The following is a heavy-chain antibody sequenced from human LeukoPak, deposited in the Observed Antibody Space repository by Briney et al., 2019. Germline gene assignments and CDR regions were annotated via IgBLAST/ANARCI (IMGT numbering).Heavy chain of an antibody. CDR1: GFTVSSNY. J-gene: IGHJ4*02. CDR2: IYSGGST. V-gene: IGHV3-66*01. CDR3: ARGRHRFYFDY. Sequence: GGSLRLSCAASGFTVSSNYMSWVRQAPGKGLEWVSVIYSGGSTYYADSVKGRFTISRDNAKNSLYLQMNSLRAEDTAVYYCARGRHRFYFDYWGQGTLVTVSS. D-gene: IGHD3-16*02.